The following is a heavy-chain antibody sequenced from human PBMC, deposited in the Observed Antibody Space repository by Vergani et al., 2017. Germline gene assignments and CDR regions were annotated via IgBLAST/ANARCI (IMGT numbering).Heavy chain of an antibody. Sequence: QLQLQESGPGLVKPSATLSLTCSVSGASIRSSNYYWGWIRQPPGKGLEWIASIYYSGSTYYNPSLKSRVTISVDTSKNQFSLKLSSVTAADTAVYFCAGHSTVGWLVRLGSIDPWGQGILVTVSS. D-gene: IGHD6-19*01. J-gene: IGHJ5*02. CDR1: GASIRSSNYY. V-gene: IGHV4-39*01. CDR3: AGHSTVGWLVRLGSIDP. CDR2: IYYSGST.